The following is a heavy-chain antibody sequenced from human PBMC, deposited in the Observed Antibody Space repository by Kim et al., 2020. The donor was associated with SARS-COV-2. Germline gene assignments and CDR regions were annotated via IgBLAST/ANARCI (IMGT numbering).Heavy chain of an antibody. CDR1: GFTFSTYE. Sequence: GGSLRLSCAASGFTFSTYEMNWVRQAPGQGLEWVSYISSSGSTIYYADSVKGRFTISRDNAKNSLYLQMNSLRAEDTAVYYCARDGSYYYFYGMDVWGQGTTVTVSS. CDR3: ARDGSYYYFYGMDV. J-gene: IGHJ6*02. CDR2: ISSSGSTI. V-gene: IGHV3-48*03. D-gene: IGHD1-26*01.